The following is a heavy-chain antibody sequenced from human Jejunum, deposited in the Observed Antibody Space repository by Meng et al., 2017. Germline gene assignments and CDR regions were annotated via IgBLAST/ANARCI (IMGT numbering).Heavy chain of an antibody. CDR3: ARVEASGSLYYLDY. CDR2: INWNGDRR. Sequence: GESLKISCAVSGFTFEDYGMTWVRPAPGKGLECVSNINWNGDRRGYADSVKGRFTISRDNAKNSLYLQMNSLGAEDTALYYCARVEASGSLYYLDYWGQGTLVPSPQ. CDR1: GFTFEDYG. V-gene: IGHV3-20*04. D-gene: IGHD2-15*01. J-gene: IGHJ4*02.